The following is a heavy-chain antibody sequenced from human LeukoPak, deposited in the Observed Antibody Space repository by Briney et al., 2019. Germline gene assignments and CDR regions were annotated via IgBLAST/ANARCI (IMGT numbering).Heavy chain of an antibody. D-gene: IGHD1-20*01. CDR3: AKDVYNWNDEYYFDY. CDR2: ISGGGGST. V-gene: IGHV3-23*01. Sequence: GGSLRLSCAASGFTFSSYAMSWVRQAPGKGLEWVSAISGGGGSTYYADSVKGRFTISRDNSKNTLYLQMNSLRAEDTAVYYCAKDVYNWNDEYYFDYWGQGTLVTVSS. J-gene: IGHJ4*02. CDR1: GFTFSSYA.